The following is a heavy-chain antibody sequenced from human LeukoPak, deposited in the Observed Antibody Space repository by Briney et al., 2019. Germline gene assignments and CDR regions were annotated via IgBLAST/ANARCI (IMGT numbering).Heavy chain of an antibody. CDR2: IIPIFGTA. Sequence: ASVEVSCKASGGTFSSYAISWVRQAPGQGLEWMGGIIPIFGTANYAQKFQGRVTITADESTSTAYMELSSLRSEDTAVYYCAREPAYDSSGYYYFDYWGQGTLVTVSS. J-gene: IGHJ4*02. CDR1: GGTFSSYA. D-gene: IGHD3-22*01. V-gene: IGHV1-69*01. CDR3: AREPAYDSSGYYYFDY.